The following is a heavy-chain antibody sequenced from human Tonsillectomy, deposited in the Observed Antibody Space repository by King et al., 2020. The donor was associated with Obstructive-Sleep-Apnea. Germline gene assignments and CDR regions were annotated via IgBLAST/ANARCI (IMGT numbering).Heavy chain of an antibody. D-gene: IGHD3-10*01. CDR2: ISYDGSNK. CDR1: GFTFSSYG. CDR3: AKLWFGEPPAFDI. J-gene: IGHJ3*02. V-gene: IGHV3-30*18. Sequence: VQLVESGGGVVQPGRSLRLSCAASGFTFSSYGMHWVRQAPGKGLEWVAVISYDGSNKYYADSVKGRFTISRDNSKNTLYLQMNSLRAEDTAVYYCAKLWFGEPPAFDIWGQGTMVTVSS.